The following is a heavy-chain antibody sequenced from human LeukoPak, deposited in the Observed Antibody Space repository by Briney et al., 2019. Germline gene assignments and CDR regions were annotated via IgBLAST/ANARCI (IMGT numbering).Heavy chain of an antibody. J-gene: IGHJ4*02. CDR2: INWDGGTT. CDR3: ATGDEDSPMNFYH. CDR1: GFVFEEST. Sequence: GGSLRLTCAASGFVFEESTMHWVRRAPGKGLEWVSLINWDGGTTHYAGSVKGRFTISRDNSKNSLYPQLNSLTSDDTALYYCATGDEDSPMNFYHWGQGTLVTVSS. V-gene: IGHV3-43*01. D-gene: IGHD5-18*01.